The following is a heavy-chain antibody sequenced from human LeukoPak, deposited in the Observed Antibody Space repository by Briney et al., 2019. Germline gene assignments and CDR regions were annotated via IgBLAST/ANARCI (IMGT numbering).Heavy chain of an antibody. CDR1: GFTFSSYW. Sequence: GSLRLSCAASGFTFSSYWMSWVRQAPGKGLEWIGSIYYSGSTNYNPSLKSRVTISLDTSKNQFSLKLTSVTAADTAVYYCASVRGYSSGWYASGFDPWGQGTLVTVSS. J-gene: IGHJ5*02. CDR3: ASVRGYSSGWYASGFDP. D-gene: IGHD6-19*01. V-gene: IGHV4-4*02. CDR2: IYYSGST.